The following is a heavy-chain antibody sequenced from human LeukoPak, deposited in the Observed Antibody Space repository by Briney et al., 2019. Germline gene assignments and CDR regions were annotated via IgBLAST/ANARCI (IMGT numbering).Heavy chain of an antibody. CDR1: GGTFSSYA. CDR2: IIPIFGTA. D-gene: IGHD3-10*01. Sequence: SVTVSCKASGGTFSSYAISWVRQAPGQGLEWMGRIIPIFGTANYAQKFQGRVTITADKSTSTAYMELSSLRSEDTAVYYCAIYIQEYCGSGSYYCLFYYWGQGTLVTVSS. J-gene: IGHJ4*02. V-gene: IGHV1-69*06. CDR3: AIYIQEYCGSGSYYCLFYY.